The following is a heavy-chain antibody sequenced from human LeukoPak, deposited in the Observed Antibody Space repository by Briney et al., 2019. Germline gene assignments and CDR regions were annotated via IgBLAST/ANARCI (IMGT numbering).Heavy chain of an antibody. J-gene: IGHJ4*02. CDR2: IYYSGST. V-gene: IGHV4-59*01. D-gene: IGHD3-9*01. CDR1: GGSISSYY. Sequence: SETLSLTCTVSGGSISSYYWSWVRQPPGKGLEWSGYIYYSGSTNYNPSLKSRVTISVDTSKNQFSLKLSSVTAADTAVYYCARAYDILTGGAIDYWGQGTLVTVSS. CDR3: ARAYDILTGGAIDY.